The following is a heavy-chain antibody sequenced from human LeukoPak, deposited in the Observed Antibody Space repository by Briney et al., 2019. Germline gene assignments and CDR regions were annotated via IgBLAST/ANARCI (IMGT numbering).Heavy chain of an antibody. CDR2: ISAYNGNT. Sequence: ASVKVSCKASGYTFTSYGISWVRQAPGQGLEWMGWISAYNGNTNYAQKLQGRVTMTTDTSTSTAYMELRSLRSDDTAVYYCARDSEMGKQWLVRGNWFDPWGQGTLVTVSS. J-gene: IGHJ5*02. V-gene: IGHV1-18*01. CDR3: ARDSEMGKQWLVRGNWFDP. D-gene: IGHD6-19*01. CDR1: GYTFTSYG.